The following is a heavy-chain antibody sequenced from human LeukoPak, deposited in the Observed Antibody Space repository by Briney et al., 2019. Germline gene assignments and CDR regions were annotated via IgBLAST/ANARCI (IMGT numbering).Heavy chain of an antibody. CDR2: ISSGSFTI. D-gene: IGHD6-19*01. Sequence: PGGSLRLSCAASGFTFNTYTMNWVRQAPGKGLEWVSYISSGSFTIYYADSVKGRFTISRDNAKNSVYLQMNSLRAEDAAVYYCARDVAGMAVAGTREDYWGQGTLVTVSS. CDR1: GFTFNTYT. J-gene: IGHJ4*02. V-gene: IGHV3-48*04. CDR3: ARDVAGMAVAGTREDY.